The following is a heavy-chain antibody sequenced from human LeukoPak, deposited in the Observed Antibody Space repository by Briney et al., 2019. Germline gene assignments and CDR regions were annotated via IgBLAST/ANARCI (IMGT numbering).Heavy chain of an antibody. J-gene: IGHJ4*02. CDR3: ARATSYGSGSSPFDY. CDR2: ISSSSSYI. D-gene: IGHD3-10*01. CDR1: GFTFSTYT. V-gene: IGHV3-21*01. Sequence: PGGSLRLSCAASGFTFSTYTMNWVRQAPGKGLEWVSSISSSSSYIYYADSVKGRFTISRDNAKNSLYLQMNSLRAEDTAVYYCARATSYGSGSSPFDYWGQGTLVTVSS.